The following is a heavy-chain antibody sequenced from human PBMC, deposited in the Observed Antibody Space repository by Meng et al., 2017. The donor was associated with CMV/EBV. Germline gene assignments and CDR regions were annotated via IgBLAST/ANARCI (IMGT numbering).Heavy chain of an antibody. CDR3: ARDNRKGQQLVRAFDI. CDR2: IRSKAYGGTT. CDR1: GFTFGDYA. J-gene: IGHJ3*02. Sequence: GESLKISCTASGFTFGDYAMSWVRQAPGKGLEWVGFIRSKAYGGTTEYAASVKGRFTISRDDSKSIAYLQMNSLRAEDTAVYYCARDNRKGQQLVRAFDIWGQGTMVTVSS. D-gene: IGHD6-13*01. V-gene: IGHV3-49*04.